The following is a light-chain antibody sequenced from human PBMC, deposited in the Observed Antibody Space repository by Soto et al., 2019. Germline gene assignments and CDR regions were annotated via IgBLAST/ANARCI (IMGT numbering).Light chain of an antibody. CDR2: GNN. J-gene: IGLJ3*02. CDR3: QSYDSSLSNSWV. Sequence: QSVLTQAPSVSGAPGQRVTISCTGNSSNIGAGYDVHWYQHLPGTAPKLLIFGNNNRPSGVPDRFFGSKSGTSASLAIAGLQAEDEADYYCQSYDSSLSNSWVFGGGTKLT. V-gene: IGLV1-40*01. CDR1: SSNIGAGYD.